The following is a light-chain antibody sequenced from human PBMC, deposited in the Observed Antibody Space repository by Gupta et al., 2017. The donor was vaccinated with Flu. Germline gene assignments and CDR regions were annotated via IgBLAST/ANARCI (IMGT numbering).Light chain of an antibody. CDR2: EVS. V-gene: IGLV2-14*03. J-gene: IGLJ2*01. CDR1: NSYVGGYNY. CDR3: SSDTSSGTVL. Sequence: QSALTQPASVSGSPGQSITISCTGSNSYVGGYNYVSWYQQHPGKAPKLMIYEVSSRPSGVSNRFSGSKSGNMASLTISGLQAEDEAHYYCSSDTSSGTVLFGGGTRLTVL.